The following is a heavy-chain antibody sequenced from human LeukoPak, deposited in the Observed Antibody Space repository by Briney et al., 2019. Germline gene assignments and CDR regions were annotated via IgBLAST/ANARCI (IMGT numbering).Heavy chain of an antibody. CDR1: GFTFSDYF. CDR3: ARANDFWSGYPLYYFDS. Sequence: GGSLRLSCAGSGFTFSDYFLTWIRQAPGKGLEWVSGISASGTSIYYADSVKGRFTISRDNARNSLFLQMNSLRVEDTAVYYCARANDFWSGYPLYYFDSWGQGTLVTVSS. D-gene: IGHD3-3*01. J-gene: IGHJ4*02. CDR2: ISASGTSI. V-gene: IGHV3-11*04.